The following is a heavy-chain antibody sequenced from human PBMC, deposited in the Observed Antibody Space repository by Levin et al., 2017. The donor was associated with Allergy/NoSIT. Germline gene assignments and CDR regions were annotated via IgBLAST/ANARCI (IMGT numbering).Heavy chain of an antibody. CDR2: ISESGDRT. CDR1: GFTFDRYA. V-gene: IGHV3-23*01. Sequence: GGSLRLSCATSGFTFDRYAMIWVRQAPGKGLECVSAISESGDRTYYADSVKGRFTISRDTSKNTLYLQMNSLRAEDTAISYCAKDISRGYSGYGGDYWGQGTLVTVSS. J-gene: IGHJ4*02. CDR3: AKDISRGYSGYGGDY. D-gene: IGHD5-12*01.